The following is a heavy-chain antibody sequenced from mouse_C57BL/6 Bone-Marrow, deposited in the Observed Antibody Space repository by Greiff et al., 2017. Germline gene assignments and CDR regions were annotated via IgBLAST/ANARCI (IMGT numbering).Heavy chain of an antibody. J-gene: IGHJ4*01. Sequence: EVKLMESGGGLVQPGGSLSLSCAASGFTFTDYYMSWVRQPPGKALEWLGFIRNKANGYTTEYSASVKGRFTISRDNSQSILYLQMNALRAEDSATYYCARYYSFYYYAMDYWGQGTSVTVSS. CDR1: GFTFTDYY. CDR2: IRNKANGYTT. V-gene: IGHV7-3*01. CDR3: ARYYSFYYYAMDY.